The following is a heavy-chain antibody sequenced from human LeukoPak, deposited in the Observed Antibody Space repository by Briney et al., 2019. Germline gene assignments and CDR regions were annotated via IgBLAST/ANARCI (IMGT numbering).Heavy chain of an antibody. J-gene: IGHJ1*01. V-gene: IGHV5-51*01. CDR2: IFPADSDT. CDR3: ARHRYFQL. Sequence: GESLKISCKGSGYSFTSYWVAWVRQMPGKGLEWMGIIFPADSDTRYSPSFQGQVTISVDKSINTAYLHWSSLKASDTAMYYCARHRYFQLWGQGTLVTVSS. CDR1: GYSFTSYW.